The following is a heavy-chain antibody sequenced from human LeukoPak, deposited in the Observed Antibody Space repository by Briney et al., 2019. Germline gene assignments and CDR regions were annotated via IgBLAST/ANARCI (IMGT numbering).Heavy chain of an antibody. J-gene: IGHJ4*02. CDR2: ISGSGGST. Sequence: GGSLRLSCAASGFTFSSYAMTWVRQAPGKGLEWVSAISGSGGSTYYADSVKSRFTISRDNAKNSLYLQMNSLRAEDTALYYCAKSSKFDYWGQGTLVTVSP. V-gene: IGHV3-23*01. D-gene: IGHD6-13*01. CDR3: AKSSKFDY. CDR1: GFTFSSYA.